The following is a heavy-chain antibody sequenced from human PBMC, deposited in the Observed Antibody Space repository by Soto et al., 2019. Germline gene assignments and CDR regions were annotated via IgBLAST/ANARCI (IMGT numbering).Heavy chain of an antibody. CDR1: GGSISGYY. V-gene: IGHV4-59*08. D-gene: IGHD6-19*01. J-gene: IGHJ4*02. CDR3: ARHPYSSGLP. CDR2: IYYSGST. Sequence: PSETLSLTCTVSGGSISGYYWSWIRQPPGKGLEWIGNIYYSGSTNYNPSLKSRVTISVDTSKNQFSLKLSSVTAADTAVYYCARHPYSSGLPWGQGTLVTVSS.